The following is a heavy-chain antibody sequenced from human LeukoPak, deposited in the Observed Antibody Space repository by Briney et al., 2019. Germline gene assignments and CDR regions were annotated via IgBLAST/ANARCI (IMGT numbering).Heavy chain of an antibody. V-gene: IGHV4-59*01. D-gene: IGHD5/OR15-5a*01. CDR2: IYYSGST. Sequence: PSETLSLTCTVSGGSTSSYYWSWIRQPPGKGLEWIGYIYYSGSTNYNPSLKSRVTISVDTSKNQFSLKLSSVTAADTAVYYCASSSVEYFDYWGQGTLVTVSS. J-gene: IGHJ4*02. CDR1: GGSTSSYY. CDR3: ASSSVEYFDY.